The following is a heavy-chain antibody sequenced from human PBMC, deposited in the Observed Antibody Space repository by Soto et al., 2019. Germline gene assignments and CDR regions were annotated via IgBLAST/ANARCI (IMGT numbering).Heavy chain of an antibody. Sequence: PGGSLRLSCAASGFTFSSYAMHWVRQAPGKGLEWVAVISYDGSNKYYADSVKGRFTISRDNPKNTLFLQMHSLRVEDTALYYCAKGTSLEWFDPARYGMDVWGQGTTVTVSS. CDR1: GFTFSSYA. CDR2: ISYDGSNK. V-gene: IGHV3-30-3*01. CDR3: AKGTSLEWFDPARYGMDV. D-gene: IGHD3-3*01. J-gene: IGHJ6*02.